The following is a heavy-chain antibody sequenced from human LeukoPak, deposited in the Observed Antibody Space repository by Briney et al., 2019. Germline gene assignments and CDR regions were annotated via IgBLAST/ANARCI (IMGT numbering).Heavy chain of an antibody. CDR3: ASSHIEYSSSSDWFDP. CDR2: IYYSGST. D-gene: IGHD6-6*01. Sequence: SETLSLTCTVSGGSISSGDYYWSWIRQPPGKGLEWIGYIYYSGSTYYNPSLKSRVTISVDTSKNQFSLKLSSVTAADTAVYYCASSHIEYSSSSDWFDPWGQGTLVTVSS. CDR1: GGSISSGDYY. V-gene: IGHV4-30-4*02. J-gene: IGHJ5*02.